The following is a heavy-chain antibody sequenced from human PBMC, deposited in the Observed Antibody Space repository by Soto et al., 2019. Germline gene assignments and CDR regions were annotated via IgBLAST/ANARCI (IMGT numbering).Heavy chain of an antibody. Sequence: ASVKVSCKASGYTFTGYYMHWVRQAPGQGLEWMGWINPNSGGTNYAQKFQGRVTMTRDTSISTAYMELSRLRSDDTAVYYCARGDYDSRGCYVYRHWFDPWGQGTLVTVSS. D-gene: IGHD3-22*01. CDR2: INPNSGGT. CDR3: ARGDYDSRGCYVYRHWFDP. J-gene: IGHJ5*02. V-gene: IGHV1-2*02. CDR1: GYTFTGYY.